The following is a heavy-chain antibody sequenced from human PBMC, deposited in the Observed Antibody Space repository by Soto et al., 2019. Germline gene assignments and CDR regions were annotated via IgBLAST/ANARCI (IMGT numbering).Heavy chain of an antibody. D-gene: IGHD3-10*01. J-gene: IGHJ3*01. Sequence: EVQLVESGGGLVQPGESLRLSCAASGFTFDYYWMHWVRQAPGKGLVWVSRVHSDGTTTTYADSVKGRFTISRDNARNTVSLRKRSLRAEDTAIYYCARGDRGGFDLWGHGTVVTVSS. V-gene: IGHV3-74*01. CDR3: ARGDRGGFDL. CDR1: GFTFDYYW. CDR2: VHSDGTTT.